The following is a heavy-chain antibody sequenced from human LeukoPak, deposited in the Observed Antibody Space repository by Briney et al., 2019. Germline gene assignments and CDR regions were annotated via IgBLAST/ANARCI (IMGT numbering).Heavy chain of an antibody. V-gene: IGHV4-38-2*01. J-gene: IGHJ4*02. CDR2: IYHSGGT. D-gene: IGHD1-26*01. CDR1: GYSISSGYY. CDR3: ARSGSSFLFDY. Sequence: SETLSLTCAVSGYSISSGYYWGWIRQPPGKGLEWIGSIYHSGGTYYNPSLKSRVTISVDTSKNQFSLKLSSVTAADTAVYYCARSGSSFLFDYWGQGTLVTVSS.